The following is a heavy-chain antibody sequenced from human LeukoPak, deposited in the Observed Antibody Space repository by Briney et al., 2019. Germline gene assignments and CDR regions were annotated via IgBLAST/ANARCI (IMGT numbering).Heavy chain of an antibody. CDR3: ARGRGGSRYFDY. CDR2: IYYSGST. J-gene: IGHJ4*02. V-gene: IGHV4-61*08. Sequence: SETLSLTCAVSGGSISSGGYSWSWIRQPPGKGLEWIGYIYYSGSTNYNPSLKSRVTISVDTSKNQFSLKLSSVTAADTAVYYCARGRGGSRYFDYWGQGTLVTVSS. D-gene: IGHD3-10*01. CDR1: GGSISSGGYS.